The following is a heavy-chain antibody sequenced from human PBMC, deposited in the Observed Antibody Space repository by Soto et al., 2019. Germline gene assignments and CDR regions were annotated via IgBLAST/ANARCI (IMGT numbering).Heavy chain of an antibody. V-gene: IGHV4-34*01. CDR1: GGSFSGYY. CDR2: INHSGST. J-gene: IGHJ4*02. D-gene: IGHD6-19*01. CDR3: ADTIAVAGTFDY. Sequence: PSETLSLTCAVYGGSFSGYYWSWIRQPPGKGLEWIGEINHSGSTNYNPSLKSRVTISVDTSKNQFSLKLSSVTAADTAVYYCADTIAVAGTFDYWGQGTLVTVSS.